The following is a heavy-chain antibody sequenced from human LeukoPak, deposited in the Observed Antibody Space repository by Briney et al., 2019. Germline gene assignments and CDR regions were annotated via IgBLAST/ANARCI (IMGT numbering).Heavy chain of an antibody. D-gene: IGHD3-9*01. CDR2: ISYDGSNK. Sequence: GGSLRLSCAASGFTFSSYGMHWVRQAPGKGLEWVAVISYDGSNKYYADSVKGRFTISRDNSKNTLYLQMNSLRAEDTAVYYCARGAAIFFPHNWFDPWGQGTLVTVSS. CDR3: ARGAAIFFPHNWFDP. CDR1: GFTFSSYG. J-gene: IGHJ5*02. V-gene: IGHV3-30*03.